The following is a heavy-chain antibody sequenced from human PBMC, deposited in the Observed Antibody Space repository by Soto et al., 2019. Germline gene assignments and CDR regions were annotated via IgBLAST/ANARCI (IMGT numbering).Heavy chain of an antibody. D-gene: IGHD2-2*01. J-gene: IGHJ4*02. CDR3: ARVALPQDIVVVPAAYFDY. CDR1: GFTFSSYA. CDR2: ISSNGGST. Sequence: GGSLRLSCAASGFTFSSYAMHWVRQAPGKGLEYVSAISSNGGSTYYANSVKGRFTISRDNSKNTLYLQMGSLRAEDMAVYYCARVALPQDIVVVPAAYFDYWGQGTLVTVSS. V-gene: IGHV3-64*01.